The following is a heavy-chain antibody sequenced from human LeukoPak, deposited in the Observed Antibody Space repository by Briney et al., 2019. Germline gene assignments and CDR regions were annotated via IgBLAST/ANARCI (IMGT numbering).Heavy chain of an antibody. CDR3: ARDLLTYYYDSSGPLHNAFDI. J-gene: IGHJ3*02. CDR1: GFTFSSYW. D-gene: IGHD3-22*01. Sequence: GGSLRLSCAASGFTFSSYWMSWVRQAPGKGLEWVAHIKQDGSEKYYVDSVKGRFTISRDNAKNSLYLQMNSLRAEDTAVYYCARDLLTYYYDSSGPLHNAFDIWGQGTMVTVSS. V-gene: IGHV3-7*01. CDR2: IKQDGSEK.